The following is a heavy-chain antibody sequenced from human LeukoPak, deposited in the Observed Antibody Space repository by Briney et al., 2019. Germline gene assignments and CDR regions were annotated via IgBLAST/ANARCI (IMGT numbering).Heavy chain of an antibody. CDR1: GFTVSSNY. D-gene: IGHD5-24*01. V-gene: IGHV3-66*01. CDR2: IYSGGST. J-gene: IGHJ3*02. Sequence: GGSLRLSCAASGFTVSSNYMSWVRQAPGKGLEWVSVIYSGGSTYYADSVKGRFTISRDNSKNTLCLQMNSLRAEDTAVYYCARDQERYYAFDIWGQGTMVTVSS. CDR3: ARDQERYYAFDI.